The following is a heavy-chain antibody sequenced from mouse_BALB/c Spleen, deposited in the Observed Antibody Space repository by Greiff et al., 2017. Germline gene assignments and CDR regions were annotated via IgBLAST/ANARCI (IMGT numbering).Heavy chain of an antibody. V-gene: IGHV1-87*01. CDR1: GYTFTSYW. CDR2: IYPGDGDT. Sequence: VQLQQSGAELARPGASVKLSCKASGYTFTSYWMQWVKQRPGQGLEWIGAIYPGDGDTRYTQKFKGKATLTADKSSSTAYMQLSSLASEDSAVYYCAREGTGTCADWGQGTLVTVSA. J-gene: IGHJ3*01. D-gene: IGHD4-1*01. CDR3: AREGTGTCAD.